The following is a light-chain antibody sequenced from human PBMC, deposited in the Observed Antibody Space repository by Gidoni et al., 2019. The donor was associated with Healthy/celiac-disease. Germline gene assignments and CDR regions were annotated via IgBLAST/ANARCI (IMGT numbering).Light chain of an antibody. Sequence: DIQMTQSPSALSASVGDRVTITCQASQDSNNYLTWYQQKPGKAPKLLIYDASSLETGVPSRFSGSGSGTDFTFTISSLQPEDIATYYCQQYYDPSLTFGQGTRLEIK. CDR3: QQYYDPSLT. J-gene: IGKJ5*01. CDR1: QDSNNY. V-gene: IGKV1-33*01. CDR2: DAS.